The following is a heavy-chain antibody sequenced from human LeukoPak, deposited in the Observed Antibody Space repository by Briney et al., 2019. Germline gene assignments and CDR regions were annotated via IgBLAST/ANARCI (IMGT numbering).Heavy chain of an antibody. CDR3: AIWPSGWYYYGMDV. Sequence: GASVKVSCKVSGYTLTELSMHWVRQAPGKGLEWMGGFDPEDGETIYAQKFQGRVTMTEDTSTDTAYMELSSLRSEDTAVYYCAIWPSGWYYYGMDVWGQGTTVTVSS. D-gene: IGHD6-19*01. CDR2: FDPEDGET. V-gene: IGHV1-24*01. J-gene: IGHJ6*02. CDR1: GYTLTELS.